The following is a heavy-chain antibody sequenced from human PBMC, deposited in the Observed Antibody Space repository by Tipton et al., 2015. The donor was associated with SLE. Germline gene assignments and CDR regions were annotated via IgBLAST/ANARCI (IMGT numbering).Heavy chain of an antibody. CDR3: AREYYDFWSGYYGGNYYYMDV. CDR2: INHSGST. Sequence: TLSLTCAVYGGSLSGYYWSWIRQPPGKGLEWIGEINHSGSTNYNPSLKSRVTISVDTSKNQFSRNLSSVTAADTAVYYCAREYYDFWSGYYGGNYYYMDVWGKGTTVTVSS. D-gene: IGHD3-3*01. CDR1: GGSLSGYY. J-gene: IGHJ6*03. V-gene: IGHV4-34*01.